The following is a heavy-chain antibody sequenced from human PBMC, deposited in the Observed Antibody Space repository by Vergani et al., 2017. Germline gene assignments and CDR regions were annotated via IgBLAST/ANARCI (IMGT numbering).Heavy chain of an antibody. CDR1: GFTFSSYG. CDR3: AKDYEAARPGYYYYYYMDV. Sequence: QVQLVESGGGVVQPGRSLRLSCAASGFTFSSYGMHWVRQAPGKGLEWVADISYDGSNKYYADSVKGRFTISRDNSKNTLYLQMNSLRAEDTAVYYCAKDYEAARPGYYYYYYMDVWGKGTTVTVSS. D-gene: IGHD6-6*01. CDR2: ISYDGSNK. J-gene: IGHJ6*03. V-gene: IGHV3-30*18.